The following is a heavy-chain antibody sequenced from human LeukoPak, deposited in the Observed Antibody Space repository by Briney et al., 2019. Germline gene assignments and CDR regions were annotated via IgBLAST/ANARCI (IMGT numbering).Heavy chain of an antibody. CDR1: GFTFSSYA. V-gene: IGHV3-23*01. D-gene: IGHD2-15*01. J-gene: IGHJ4*02. Sequence: GGSLRLSCAASGFTFSSYAMSWVRQAPGKGLEWVSGISGSGGSTYYADSVKGRFTISRDNSKNTLYLQMNSLRAGDTAVYYCAKCSGGPCYSSHDYWCQGTLGTVSS. CDR3: AKCSGGPCYSSHDY. CDR2: ISGSGGST.